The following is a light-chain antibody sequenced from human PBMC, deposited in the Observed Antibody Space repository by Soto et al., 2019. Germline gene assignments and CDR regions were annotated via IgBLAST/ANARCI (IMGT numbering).Light chain of an antibody. CDR1: RSNIGAGYD. V-gene: IGLV1-40*01. CDR2: RNS. J-gene: IGLJ3*02. Sequence: QSVLTQPPSVSGAPGQRVTISCTGSRSNIGAGYDVHWYQQLPGTAPKLLISRNSNRTSGVPDRFSGSKSGTSASLAITGLQAEDEADYYCQSYDSSLSGSVFGGGTKLTVL. CDR3: QSYDSSLSGSV.